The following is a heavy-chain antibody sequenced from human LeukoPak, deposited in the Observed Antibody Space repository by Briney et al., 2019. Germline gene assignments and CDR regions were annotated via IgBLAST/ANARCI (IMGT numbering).Heavy chain of an antibody. D-gene: IGHD6-13*01. V-gene: IGHV3-30*18. J-gene: IGHJ4*02. Sequence: PGGSLRLSCAASGFTFSSYGMHWVRQAPGKGLEGVAVISYDGSNKYYADSVKGRFTISRDNSKNTLYLQMNSLRAEDTAVYYCAKDLRYSSSWDDWGYYFDYWGQGTLVTVSS. CDR1: GFTFSSYG. CDR3: AKDLRYSSSWDDWGYYFDY. CDR2: ISYDGSNK.